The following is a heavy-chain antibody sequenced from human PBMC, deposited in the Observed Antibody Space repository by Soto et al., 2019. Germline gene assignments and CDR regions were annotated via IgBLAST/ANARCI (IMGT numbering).Heavy chain of an antibody. CDR1: GFNFRRSG. J-gene: IGHJ3*01. D-gene: IGHD6-19*01. CDR3: ARSEQYQVFAFDV. CDR2: ITYAGSNK. Sequence: GSQRISYAGPGFNFRRSGMHSVRQGPGNGGGWVALITYAGSNKNYAESVKGRFTISRDNSTHTLYLQMNSLRPEDTAVSYCARSEQYQVFAFDVWGQGTMVTVS. V-gene: IGHV3-30*03.